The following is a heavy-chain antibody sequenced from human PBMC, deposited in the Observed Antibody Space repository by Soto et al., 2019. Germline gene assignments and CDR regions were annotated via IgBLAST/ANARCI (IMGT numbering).Heavy chain of an antibody. CDR1: GGSISSSSYY. CDR3: ARDSSRRDFWSGYYPPYYMDV. D-gene: IGHD3-3*01. J-gene: IGHJ6*03. CDR2: IYYSGST. Sequence: SETLSLTCTVSGGSISSSSYYWGWIRQPPGKGLEWIGSIYYSGSTNYNPSLKSRVTISVDTSKNQFSLKLSSVTAADTAVYYCARDSSRRDFWSGYYPPYYMDVWGKGTTVTVSS. V-gene: IGHV4-39*07.